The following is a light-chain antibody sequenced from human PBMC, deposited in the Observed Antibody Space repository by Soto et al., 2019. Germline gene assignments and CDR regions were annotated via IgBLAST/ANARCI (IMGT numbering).Light chain of an antibody. CDR1: QDIRNY. J-gene: IGKJ2*01. CDR2: DAS. CDR3: QQYDEFPYT. V-gene: IGKV1-33*01. Sequence: DIQMTQSPSSLSASVGDRVTITCQASQDIRNYLNWYQQRPGKAPKLLFYDASNLQTGVPSRFSGGGSGTHFTFTISSLQPEDIATYYCQQYDEFPYTFGQGTKLDI.